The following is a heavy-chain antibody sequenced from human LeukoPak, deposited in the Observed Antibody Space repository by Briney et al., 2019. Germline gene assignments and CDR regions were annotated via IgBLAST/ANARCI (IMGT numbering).Heavy chain of an antibody. CDR3: ARETDTAMVDY. CDR1: GFTFSDSY. Sequence: KSGGYLRLSCAASGFTFSDSYMSWIRQPPGKGLEWVSYISSSGSSIYYADSVKGRFTISRDNAKNSLYLQMSSLRAEDTAVYYCARETDTAMVDYWGQGTLVTVSS. CDR2: ISSSGSSI. V-gene: IGHV3-11*04. J-gene: IGHJ4*02. D-gene: IGHD5-18*01.